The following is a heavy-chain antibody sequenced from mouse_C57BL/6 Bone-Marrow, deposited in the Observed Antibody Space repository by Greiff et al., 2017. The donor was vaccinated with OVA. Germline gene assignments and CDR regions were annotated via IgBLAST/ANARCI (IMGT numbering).Heavy chain of an antibody. CDR3: ARELVVARGFDY. V-gene: IGHV14-2*01. CDR1: GFNIKDYY. J-gene: IGHJ2*01. D-gene: IGHD1-1*01. CDR2: IDPEDGET. Sequence: EVKLMESGAELVKPGASVKLSCTASGFNIKDYYMHWVKQRTEQGLEWIGRIDPEDGETKYAPKFQGKATITADTSSNTAYLQLSSLTSEDTAVYYCARELVVARGFDYWGQGTTLTVSS.